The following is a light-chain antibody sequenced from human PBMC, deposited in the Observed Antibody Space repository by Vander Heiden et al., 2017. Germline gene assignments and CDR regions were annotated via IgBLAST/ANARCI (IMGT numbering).Light chain of an antibody. CDR3: AAWDDSLNGRM. CDR1: SSNIGSNT. Sequence: QSVLTQPPSASGTPGQRLTISCSGSSSNIGSNTVNWYQQLPGTAPKLLIYSNNQRPSGVPDRFSGSKSGTSASLAISGLQSEDETDYYCAAWDDSLNGRMFGGGTKLTVL. V-gene: IGLV1-44*01. CDR2: SNN. J-gene: IGLJ3*02.